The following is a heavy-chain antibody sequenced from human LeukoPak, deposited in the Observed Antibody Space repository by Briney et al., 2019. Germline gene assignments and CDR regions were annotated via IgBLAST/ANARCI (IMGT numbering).Heavy chain of an antibody. Sequence: GGSLRLSCAASGFTFSGSAMHWVRQASGKGLEWVGRIRSKANSYATAYAASVKGRFTVSRDDSKNTAYLQMNSLKTEDTAVYYCTRVAPMVRDRTDYYYYMDVWGKGTTVTVSS. J-gene: IGHJ6*03. CDR1: GFTFSGSA. V-gene: IGHV3-73*01. CDR3: TRVAPMVRDRTDYYYYMDV. D-gene: IGHD3-10*01. CDR2: IRSKANSYAT.